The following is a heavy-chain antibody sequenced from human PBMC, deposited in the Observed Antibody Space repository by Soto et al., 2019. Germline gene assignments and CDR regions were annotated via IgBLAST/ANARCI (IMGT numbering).Heavy chain of an antibody. CDR3: ASGRRNGWADY. Sequence: GGSLRLSCAVSGLTFRDSHMSWIRQAPGKGLEWILYISSSGGYTNSADSVKGRFTVSRDNTKSSLYLQMDSLRAEDTAVYHCASGRRNGWADYWGQGTLVTVSS. D-gene: IGHD6-19*01. V-gene: IGHV3-11*03. J-gene: IGHJ4*02. CDR2: ISSSGGYT. CDR1: GLTFRDSH.